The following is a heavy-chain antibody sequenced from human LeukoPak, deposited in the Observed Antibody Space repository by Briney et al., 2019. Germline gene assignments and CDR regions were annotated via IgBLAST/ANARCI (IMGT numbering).Heavy chain of an antibody. V-gene: IGHV1-69*01. Sequence: GSSVKVSCKASGGTFSSYAISWVRQAPGQGLEWMRGIIPIFGTANYAQKFQGRVTITADESTSTAYMELSSLRSEDTAVYYCARTHEMATIFFDYWGQGTLVTVSS. CDR2: IIPIFGTA. J-gene: IGHJ4*02. CDR3: ARTHEMATIFFDY. D-gene: IGHD5-24*01. CDR1: GGTFSSYA.